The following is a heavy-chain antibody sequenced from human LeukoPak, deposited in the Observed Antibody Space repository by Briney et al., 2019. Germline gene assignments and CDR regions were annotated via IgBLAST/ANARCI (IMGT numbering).Heavy chain of an antibody. D-gene: IGHD1-26*01. Sequence: ASVKVSCKASGYTFTTYSMNWVQQAPGQALEWMGWISAYNGNTNYAQKLQGRVTMTTDTSTSTAYMELRSLRSDDTAVYYCARDPLLVGATQPFDYWGQGTLVTVSS. J-gene: IGHJ4*02. CDR1: GYTFTTYS. V-gene: IGHV1-18*01. CDR2: ISAYNGNT. CDR3: ARDPLLVGATQPFDY.